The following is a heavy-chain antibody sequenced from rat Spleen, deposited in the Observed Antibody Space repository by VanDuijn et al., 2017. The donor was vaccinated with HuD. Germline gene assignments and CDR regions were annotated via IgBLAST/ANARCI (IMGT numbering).Heavy chain of an antibody. CDR2: MSYSGST. Sequence: EVQLQESGPGLVKPSQSLSLTCSVTGYSITSSYRWNWIRKFPGNKMEWIGHMSYSGSTRYNPSLKSRISITRDTSKNQFFLQVNSVTTEDTANYYCARRRYDGTYYLYWGQGVMVTVSS. J-gene: IGHJ2*01. V-gene: IGHV3-1*01. D-gene: IGHD1-12*02. CDR1: GYSITSSY. CDR3: ARRRYDGTYYLY.